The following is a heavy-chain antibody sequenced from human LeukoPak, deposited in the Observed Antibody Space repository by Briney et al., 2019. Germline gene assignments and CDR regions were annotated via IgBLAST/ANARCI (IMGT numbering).Heavy chain of an antibody. Sequence: SETLPLTCTVSGYSISSGYYWGWIRQPPGKGLEWIGSIYHSGSTYYNPSLKSRVTISVDTSKNQFSLKLSSVTAADTAVYYCARVYYDFWSGYYSLQNFDYWGQGTLVTVSS. CDR1: GYSISSGYY. J-gene: IGHJ4*02. D-gene: IGHD3-3*01. V-gene: IGHV4-38-2*02. CDR3: ARVYYDFWSGYYSLQNFDY. CDR2: IYHSGST.